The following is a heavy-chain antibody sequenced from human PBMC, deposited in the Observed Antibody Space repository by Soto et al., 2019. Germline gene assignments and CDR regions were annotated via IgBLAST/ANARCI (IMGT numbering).Heavy chain of an antibody. CDR3: AKDRGLAESGRWSHYYYGMDV. J-gene: IGHJ6*02. CDR2: IWYDGNNK. D-gene: IGHD1-26*01. V-gene: IGHV3-33*06. CDR1: GFTFSNYG. Sequence: PGGSLRLSCAASGFTFSNYGMHWVRQAPGKGLEWVAVIWYDGNNKYYADSVKGRFTISRDNSNNTLYVQMTSLRAEDTAAYYCAKDRGLAESGRWSHYYYGMDVWGQGTTVTVSS.